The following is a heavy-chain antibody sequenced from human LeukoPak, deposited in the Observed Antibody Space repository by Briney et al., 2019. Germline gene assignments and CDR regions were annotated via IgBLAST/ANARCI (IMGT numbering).Heavy chain of an antibody. D-gene: IGHD1-26*01. Sequence: SETLSLTCAVYGGSFSGYYWSWIRQPPGKGLEWIGEINHSGSTNYNPSLKSRATISVDTSKNQFSLKLSSVTAADTAVYYCARGLTGESGSYLTWFDPWGQGTLVTVSS. CDR1: GGSFSGYY. CDR3: ARGLTGESGSYLTWFDP. V-gene: IGHV4-34*01. J-gene: IGHJ5*02. CDR2: INHSGST.